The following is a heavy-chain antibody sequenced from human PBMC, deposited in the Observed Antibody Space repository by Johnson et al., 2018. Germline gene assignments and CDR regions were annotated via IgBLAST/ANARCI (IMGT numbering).Heavy chain of an antibody. J-gene: IGHJ3*02. D-gene: IGHD3-3*01. CDR2: ISYDGSNK. V-gene: IGHV3-30*18. CDR3: GKDQGLLSQHDAFDI. Sequence: VQLVESGGGVVQPGRSLRLSCAASGFTFSSYGMHWVRQAPGKGLEWVAVISYDGSNKYYADSVKGRFTISRDNSKNTLYLQMNSLGAEDTAVYYCGKDQGLLSQHDAFDIWGQGTMVTVSS. CDR1: GFTFSSYG.